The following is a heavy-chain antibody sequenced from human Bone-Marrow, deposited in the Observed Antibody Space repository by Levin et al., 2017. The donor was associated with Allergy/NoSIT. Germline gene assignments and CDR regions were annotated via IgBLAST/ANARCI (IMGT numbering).Heavy chain of an antibody. J-gene: IGHJ4*02. V-gene: IGHV3-33*01. D-gene: IGHD3-10*01. CDR3: ARGTLMVRGVIIHYYFDY. CDR2: IWYDGSNK. CDR1: GFTFSSYG. Sequence: GGSLRLSCAASGFTFSSYGMHWVRQAPGKGLEWVAVIWYDGSNKYYADSVKGRFTISRDNSKNTLYLQMNSLRAEDTAVYYCARGTLMVRGVIIHYYFDYWGQGTLVTVSS.